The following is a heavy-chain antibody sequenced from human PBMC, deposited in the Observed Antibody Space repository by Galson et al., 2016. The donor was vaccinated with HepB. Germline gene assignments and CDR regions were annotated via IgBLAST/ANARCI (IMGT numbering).Heavy chain of an antibody. CDR2: IYYTGST. V-gene: IGHV4-39*01. D-gene: IGHD4-17*01. J-gene: IGHJ6*02. Sequence: ETLSLTCTVSGGSISSSSYYWGWIRQPPGKGLEWIGNIYYTGSTYYKPSLKSRVTISVDTSKNQFSLRLSSVTAADTAVYYCAGLRASPGDAPDYYGLDAWGPGTTVTVSS. CDR3: AGLRASPGDAPDYYGLDA. CDR1: GGSISSSSYY.